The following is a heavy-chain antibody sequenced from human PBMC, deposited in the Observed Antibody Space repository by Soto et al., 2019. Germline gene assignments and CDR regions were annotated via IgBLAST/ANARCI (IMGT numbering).Heavy chain of an antibody. J-gene: IGHJ5*02. D-gene: IGHD6-13*01. CDR2: IIPIFGTA. CDR3: ARDWTAAAGTSDNWFDP. Sequence: SGQVVFRASAWPFSSYAISCVRQAPGQGLEWMGGIIPIFGTANYAQKFQGRVTITADKSTSTAYMELSSLRSEDTAVYYCARDWTAAAGTSDNWFDPWGPGTLVTVSS. CDR1: AWPFSSYA. V-gene: IGHV1-69*06.